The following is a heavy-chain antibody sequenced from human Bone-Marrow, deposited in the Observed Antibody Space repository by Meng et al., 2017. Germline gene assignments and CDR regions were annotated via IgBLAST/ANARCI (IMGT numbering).Heavy chain of an antibody. D-gene: IGHD5-18*01. V-gene: IGHV4-39*01. CDR3: ARATQRGYTLRVGFDP. Sequence: QLQLQESGPGLVKPSETLSLTCTVSGGSISSSSYYWGWIRQPPGKGLEWIGSIYYSGGTYYNPSLKSRVTISVDTSKTQFTLKLSSVTAADTAVYYCARATQRGYTLRVGFDPWGQGTLVTVSS. J-gene: IGHJ5*02. CDR2: IYYSGGT. CDR1: GGSISSSSYY.